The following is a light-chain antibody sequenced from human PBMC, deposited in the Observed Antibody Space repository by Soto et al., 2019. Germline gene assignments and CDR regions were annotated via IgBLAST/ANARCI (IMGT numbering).Light chain of an antibody. V-gene: IGKV1-39*01. CDR1: QSISSY. Sequence: DIQMPQSPSALSASVEASVSITCRASQSISSYLNWYQQKPGKAPKLLIYAASSLQSGVPSRFRGSGSGTDFTLTISSLQPEDFATYYCQQSYSFPRTFGQGTRLEIK. J-gene: IGKJ5*01. CDR2: AAS. CDR3: QQSYSFPRT.